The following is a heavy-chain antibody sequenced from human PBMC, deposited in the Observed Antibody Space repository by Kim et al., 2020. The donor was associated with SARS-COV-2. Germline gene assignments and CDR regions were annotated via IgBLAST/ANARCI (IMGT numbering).Heavy chain of an antibody. D-gene: IGHD3-10*01. J-gene: IGHJ4*02. Sequence: GGSLRLSCAASGFTVRNNGMSWVRQAPGKGLEWVSGISDTGVNTYYIDSVKGRFTISRDNSMNILHLQMNSLRAEDTALYYCTRDSGWLTENWGQGTLVTVSS. CDR2: ISDTGVNT. CDR3: TRDSGWLTEN. V-gene: IGHV3-23*01. CDR1: GFTVRNNG.